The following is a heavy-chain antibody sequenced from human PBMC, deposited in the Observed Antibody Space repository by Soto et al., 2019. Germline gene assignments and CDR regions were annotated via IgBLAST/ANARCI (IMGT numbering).Heavy chain of an antibody. CDR2: IYPSDSTT. CDR3: ARHGFYGDYSSNYFDP. V-gene: IGHV5-51*01. D-gene: IGHD4-17*01. J-gene: IGHJ5*02. CDR1: GYSFTNYW. Sequence: GESLKISCKGSGYSFTNYWIAWVRQMPGKGLEYMGIIYPSDSTTRYSPSFQGQVTISADKSISTAYLQWDSLKASDTAMYYCARHGFYGDYSSNYFDPWGQGTLVTVSS.